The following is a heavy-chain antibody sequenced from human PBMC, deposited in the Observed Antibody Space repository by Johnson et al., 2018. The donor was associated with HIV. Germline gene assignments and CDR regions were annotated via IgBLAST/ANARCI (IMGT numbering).Heavy chain of an antibody. CDR1: GFTFSSYD. D-gene: IGHD3-22*01. J-gene: IGHJ3*02. CDR2: IGTAGDT. CDR3: ASCESDSSGRGAFDI. Sequence: VQLVESGGGLVKPGGSLRLSCAASGFTFSSYDMHWVRQATGKGLEWVSAIGTAGDTYYPGSVKGRFTISRDNSKNTLYLQMNSLRAEDTAVYYCASCESDSSGRGAFDIWGQGTMVTVSS. V-gene: IGHV3-13*01.